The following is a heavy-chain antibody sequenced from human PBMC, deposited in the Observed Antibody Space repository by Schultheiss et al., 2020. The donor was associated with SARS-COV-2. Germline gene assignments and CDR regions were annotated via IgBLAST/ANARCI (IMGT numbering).Heavy chain of an antibody. J-gene: IGHJ6*02. D-gene: IGHD4-11*01. CDR3: ARRITLNYSNYYYYCMDV. V-gene: IGHV5-51*01. CDR1: GYSFTSYW. CDR2: IYPGDSDT. Sequence: GESLKISCKGSGYSFTSYWIGWVRQMPGKGLEWMGIIYPGDSDTRYSPSFQGQVTISADKSISTAYLQWSSLKASDTAMYYCARRITLNYSNYYYYCMDVWGQGTTVTVSS.